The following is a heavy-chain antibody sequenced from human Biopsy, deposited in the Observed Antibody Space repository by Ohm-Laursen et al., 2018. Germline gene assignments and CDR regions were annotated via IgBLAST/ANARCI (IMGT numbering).Heavy chain of an antibody. D-gene: IGHD3-22*01. CDR1: RGSISSYY. CDR3: ARDRGYYSDRTVPGYFDL. J-gene: IGHJ2*01. CDR2: VYYTGST. V-gene: IGHV4-59*01. Sequence: SETLSLTCTVSRGSISSYYWSWIRQPPGKGLQWIGYVYYTGSTDHNPSLQSRVTISVDTSKNHFSLRLRSVTPADTAIYYCARDRGYYSDRTVPGYFDLWGRGTLVTVSS.